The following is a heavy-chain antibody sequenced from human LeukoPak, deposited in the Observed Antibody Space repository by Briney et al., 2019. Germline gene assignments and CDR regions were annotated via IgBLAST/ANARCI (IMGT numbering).Heavy chain of an antibody. D-gene: IGHD3-16*01. V-gene: IGHV3-23*01. CDR2: ISGPAGSW. CDR1: GFTFSSYA. CDR3: AMGRVWHFDY. Sequence: GGSLRLSCAASGFTFSSYAMSWVRQAPGKGLEWVSAISGPAGSWDYADSVKGRFTISRDNSKNTLYLQMNSLRAEGTAVYYCAMGRVWHFDYWGQGTLVTVSS. J-gene: IGHJ4*02.